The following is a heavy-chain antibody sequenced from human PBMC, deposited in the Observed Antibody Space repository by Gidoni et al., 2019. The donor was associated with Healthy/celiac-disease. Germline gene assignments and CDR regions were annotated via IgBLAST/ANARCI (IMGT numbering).Heavy chain of an antibody. CDR2: IYYSGST. D-gene: IGHD3-3*01. CDR3: ARSGVLGFPDY. J-gene: IGHJ4*02. CDR1: GGSISSSSYY. V-gene: IGHV4-39*01. Sequence: QLQLQESGPGLVKPSETLSLTCTVSGGSISSSSYYWGWIRQPPGKGLEWIGSIYYSGSTYYNPSLKSRVTISVDTSKNQFSLKLSSVTAADTAVYYCARSGVLGFPDYWGQGTLVTVSS.